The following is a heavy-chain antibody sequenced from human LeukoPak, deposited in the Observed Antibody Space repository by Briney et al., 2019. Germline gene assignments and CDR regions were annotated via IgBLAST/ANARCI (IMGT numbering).Heavy chain of an antibody. CDR3: ARGQLERSVYYYYYMDV. Sequence: GGSLRLSCAASGFTFSSYSMNWVRQAPGKGLEWVSSISSSSSYIYYADSVKGRFTISRDNAKNSLYLQMNSLRAEDTAVYYCARGQLERSVYYYYYMDVWGKGTTVTISS. J-gene: IGHJ6*03. V-gene: IGHV3-21*01. CDR2: ISSSSSYI. D-gene: IGHD1-1*01. CDR1: GFTFSSYS.